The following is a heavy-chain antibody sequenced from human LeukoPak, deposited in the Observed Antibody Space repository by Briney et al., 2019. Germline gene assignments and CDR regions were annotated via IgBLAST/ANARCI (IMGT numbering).Heavy chain of an antibody. CDR2: VYYSGST. CDR3: ARNAGKYYRYFQH. J-gene: IGHJ1*01. Sequence: SETLSLTCTVSGDSMNEYYWSWVRQPPGQGLEWIGYVYYSGSTTYNPSHKSRVNITIDTSKNQFSLTLTSVTAADTAMYYCARNAGKYYRYFQHWGQGTVVSASS. CDR1: GDSMNEYY. D-gene: IGHD2/OR15-2a*01. V-gene: IGHV4-59*01.